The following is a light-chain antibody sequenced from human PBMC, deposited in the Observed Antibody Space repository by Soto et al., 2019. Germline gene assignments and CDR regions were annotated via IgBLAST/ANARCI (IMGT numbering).Light chain of an antibody. V-gene: IGKV1-9*01. CDR3: QQLNTYPFT. J-gene: IGKJ2*01. Sequence: DIQLTQSPSFLSTSVGDRVTITCRASQGIRSSLAWYQQKPGKAPKLLIFGASTLQSGVPSRFSGSGSGTEFTLTISSLQPEDFATYSCQQLNTYPFTFGQGTKLEIK. CDR1: QGIRSS. CDR2: GAS.